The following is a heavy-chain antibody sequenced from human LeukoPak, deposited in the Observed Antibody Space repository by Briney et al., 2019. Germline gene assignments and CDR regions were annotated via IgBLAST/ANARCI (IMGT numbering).Heavy chain of an antibody. CDR2: IYYSGST. V-gene: IGHV4-59*01. J-gene: IGHJ5*02. D-gene: IGHD6-6*01. Sequence: PSETLSLTCTVSGGSISSYYWSWIRQPPGKGLEWIGYIYYSGSTNYNPSLKSRVTISVDTSKNQFSLKLSSVTAADTAVYYCARGLSEQLLSRWFDPWGQGTLVTVSS. CDR1: GGSISSYY. CDR3: ARGLSEQLLSRWFDP.